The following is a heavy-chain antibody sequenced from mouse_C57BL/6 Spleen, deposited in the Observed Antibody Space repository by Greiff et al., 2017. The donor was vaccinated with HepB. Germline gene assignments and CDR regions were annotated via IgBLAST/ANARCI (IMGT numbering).Heavy chain of an antibody. CDR2: IRNKANGYTT. CDR1: GFTFTDYY. J-gene: IGHJ2*01. D-gene: IGHD4-1*01. Sequence: EVKVEESGGGLVQPGGSLSLSCAASGFTFTDYYMSWVRQPPGKALEWLGFIRNKANGYTTEYSASVKGRFTISRDNSQSILYLQMNALRAEDSATYYCARYPFGTASFDYWGQGTTLTVSS. V-gene: IGHV7-3*01. CDR3: ARYPFGTASFDY.